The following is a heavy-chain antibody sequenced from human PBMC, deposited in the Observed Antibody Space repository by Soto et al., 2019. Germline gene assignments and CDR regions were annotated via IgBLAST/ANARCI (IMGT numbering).Heavy chain of an antibody. CDR3: ARERRSDFWSGYYGPYNWFDP. J-gene: IGHJ5*02. Sequence: QVQLQESGPGLVKPSQTLSLTCTVSGGSISSGGYYWSWIRQHPGKGLEWIGYIYYSGSTYYNPSLKSRVTISVDTSKNQFSLKLSSVTAADTAVYYCARERRSDFWSGYYGPYNWFDPWGQGTLVTVSS. CDR2: IYYSGST. D-gene: IGHD3-3*01. V-gene: IGHV4-31*03. CDR1: GGSISSGGYY.